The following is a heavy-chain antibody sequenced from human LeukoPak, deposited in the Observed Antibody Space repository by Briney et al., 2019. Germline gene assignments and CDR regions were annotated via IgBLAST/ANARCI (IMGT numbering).Heavy chain of an antibody. D-gene: IGHD3-22*01. J-gene: IGHJ3*02. Sequence: GGSLRLSCAASGFTFSTYSMNWVRQAPGKGPGWGSYISSSSSLIFYADSVKGRFTVSRDNAKNSLYLQMNSLRDEDTAVYYCARVGIYYYDSSGSTFAFDIWGQGTMVTVSS. CDR1: GFTFSTYS. V-gene: IGHV3-48*02. CDR3: ARVGIYYYDSSGSTFAFDI. CDR2: ISSSSSLI.